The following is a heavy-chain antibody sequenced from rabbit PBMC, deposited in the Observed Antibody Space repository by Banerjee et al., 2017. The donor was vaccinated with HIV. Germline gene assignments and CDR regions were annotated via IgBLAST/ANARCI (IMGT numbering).Heavy chain of an antibody. J-gene: IGHJ4*01. CDR1: GFDFSSYG. D-gene: IGHD8-1*01. Sequence: QEQLVESGGGLVQPGGSLQLSCKASGFDFSSYGVSWVRQGPGKGLEWIGYIDPIFGSTVYASWVNGRFTISRENTQNTVFLQMTSLTAADTASYFCARDGAGGSYFALWGPGTLVTVS. CDR3: ARDGAGGSYFAL. V-gene: IGHV1S47*01. CDR2: IDPIFGST.